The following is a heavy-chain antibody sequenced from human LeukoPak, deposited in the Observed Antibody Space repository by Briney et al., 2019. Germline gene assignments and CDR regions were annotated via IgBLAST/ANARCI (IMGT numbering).Heavy chain of an antibody. CDR2: ISAYNGNT. V-gene: IGHV1-18*01. CDR3: ARDRFVVVPAAADAFDI. Sequence: ASVKVSCKASGYTFTSYGISWVRQAPGHGLEWMGWISAYNGNTNYAQKLQGRVTMTTDTSTSTAYMELRSLRSDDTAVYYCARDRFVVVPAAADAFDIWGQGTMVTVSS. CDR1: GYTFTSYG. J-gene: IGHJ3*02. D-gene: IGHD2-2*01.